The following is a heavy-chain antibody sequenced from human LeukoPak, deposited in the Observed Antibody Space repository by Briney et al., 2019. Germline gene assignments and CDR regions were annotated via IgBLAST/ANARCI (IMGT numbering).Heavy chain of an antibody. D-gene: IGHD5-24*01. CDR2: ISAYNGNT. J-gene: IGHJ4*02. CDR1: GYTFTSYG. CDR3: ARAGRDGYNPPYYFDY. V-gene: IGHV1-18*01. Sequence: GASVKVSCKASGYTFTSYGISWVRQAPGQGLEWMGWISAYNGNTNYAQKLQGRVTMTTDTSTSTAYMELSSPRSEDTAVYYCARAGRDGYNPPYYFDYWGQGTLVTVSS.